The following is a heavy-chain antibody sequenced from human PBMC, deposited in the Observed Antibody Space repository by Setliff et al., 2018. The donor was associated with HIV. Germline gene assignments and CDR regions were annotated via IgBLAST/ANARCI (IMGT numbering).Heavy chain of an antibody. CDR2: IYQNGNT. J-gene: IGHJ4*02. V-gene: IGHV4-39*01. CDR1: GDSIGITNYY. D-gene: IGHD3-22*01. CDR3: ARQAWHYDRDGYFIDY. Sequence: SETLSLTCIASGDSIGITNYYWGWIRQPPGKGLEWVGTIYQNGNTYYSPSLESRVSVSMDMSRNQFSVKLNSATAADTAVYYCARQAWHYDRDGYFIDYWGQGKLVTVSS.